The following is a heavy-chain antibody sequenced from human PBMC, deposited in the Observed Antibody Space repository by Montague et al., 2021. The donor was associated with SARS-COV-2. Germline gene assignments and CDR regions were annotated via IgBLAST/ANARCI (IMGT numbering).Heavy chain of an antibody. Sequence: SETLSLTCTVSGGSISRYYWSWIRQSPGQGLEWIAYISESGSPXXXPSRSSRATVSVDTSKSQFSLKLTSVTAADTALYYCARHRIYLGESWWGEGTLVTVSS. CDR2: ISESGSP. CDR1: GGSISRYY. CDR3: ARHRIYLGESW. J-gene: IGHJ4*02. D-gene: IGHD3-16*01. V-gene: IGHV4-59*08.